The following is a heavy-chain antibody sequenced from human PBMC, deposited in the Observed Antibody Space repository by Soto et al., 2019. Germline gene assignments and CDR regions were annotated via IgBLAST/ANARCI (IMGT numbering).Heavy chain of an antibody. D-gene: IGHD5-12*01. CDR1: GGSFSGYY. Sequence: TSETLSLTCAVYGGSFSGYYWSWIRQPPGKGLEWIGEINHSGSTDYNPSLKSRVTISVDTSKNQFSLKLSSVTAADTAVYYCARVDIVATIFNAYYYYMDVWGKGTTVTVSS. CDR2: INHSGST. CDR3: ARVDIVATIFNAYYYYMDV. V-gene: IGHV4-34*01. J-gene: IGHJ6*03.